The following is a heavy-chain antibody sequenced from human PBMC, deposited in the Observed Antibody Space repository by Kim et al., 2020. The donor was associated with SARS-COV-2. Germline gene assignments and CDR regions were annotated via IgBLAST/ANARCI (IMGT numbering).Heavy chain of an antibody. CDR3: VRDLGPLHGSGKYYVRVLGSW. J-gene: IGHJ4*02. D-gene: IGHD1-26*01. CDR2: IYSGGST. V-gene: IGHV3-53*01. Sequence: GGSLRLSCEASGFTVSSNYMSWVRQAPGKGLEWVSVIYSGGSTYYADSVKGRFTISRDNSKNTLYLQMISLRAEDTAVYYCVRDLGPLHGSGKYYVRVLGSWWGQGTLVTVSS. CDR1: GFTVSSNY.